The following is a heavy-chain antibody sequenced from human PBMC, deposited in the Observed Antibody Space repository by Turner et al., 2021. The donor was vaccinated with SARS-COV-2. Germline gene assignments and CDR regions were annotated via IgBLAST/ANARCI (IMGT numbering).Heavy chain of an antibody. Sequence: EVHLVEYGGGSVQPGGSLRLSCEASGFTFTTYWMHWVRQVPGKGLVWVERIHSGSGTISYADSVRGRFTISRDTSKNTLFLQMSSLSVEDTAMYYCARSRLDFWSDYYMGAFDYWGQGTLVTVSS. CDR1: GFTFTTYW. CDR2: IHSGSGTI. J-gene: IGHJ4*02. CDR3: ARSRLDFWSDYYMGAFDY. V-gene: IGHV3-74*01. D-gene: IGHD3-3*01.